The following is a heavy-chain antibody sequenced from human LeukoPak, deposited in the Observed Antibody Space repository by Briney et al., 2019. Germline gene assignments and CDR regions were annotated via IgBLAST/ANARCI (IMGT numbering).Heavy chain of an antibody. CDR3: ARDHSAAAGTWWYYYYYGMDV. V-gene: IGHV3-23*01. Sequence: PGGSLRLSCAASGFTFSSYAMSWVRQAPGKGLEWVSAISGSGGSTYYADSVKGRFTISRDNSKNTLYLQMNSLRAEDTAVYYCARDHSAAAGTWWYYYYYGMDVWGQGTTVTVSS. J-gene: IGHJ6*02. D-gene: IGHD6-13*01. CDR1: GFTFSSYA. CDR2: ISGSGGST.